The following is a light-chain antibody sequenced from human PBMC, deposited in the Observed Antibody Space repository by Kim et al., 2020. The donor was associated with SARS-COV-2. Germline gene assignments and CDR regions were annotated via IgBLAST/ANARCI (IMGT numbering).Light chain of an antibody. CDR2: DAS. CDR1: QDISNY. J-gene: IGKJ2*01. Sequence: SASVGDRVTITCQASQDISNYLNWYQQKPGKPPKLLIHDASTLETGVPSRFSGSGSGTDFTFTISSLQPEDIAIYYCQQYDNLPYTFGQGTKLEI. CDR3: QQYDNLPYT. V-gene: IGKV1-33*01.